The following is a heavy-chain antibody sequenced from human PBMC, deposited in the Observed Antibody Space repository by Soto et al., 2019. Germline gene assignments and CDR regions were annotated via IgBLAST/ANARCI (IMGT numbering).Heavy chain of an antibody. D-gene: IGHD6-25*01. Sequence: SETLSLTCTVSGGSISSYYCIWIRQPPGKGLEWIGYIYYSGSTNYNPSLKSRVTISVDTSKKQFSLKLSSVTAADTAVYYCARLYGFSGFEYWGQGTLVTVSS. CDR2: IYYSGST. J-gene: IGHJ4*02. CDR1: GGSISSYY. V-gene: IGHV4-59*08. CDR3: ARLYGFSGFEY.